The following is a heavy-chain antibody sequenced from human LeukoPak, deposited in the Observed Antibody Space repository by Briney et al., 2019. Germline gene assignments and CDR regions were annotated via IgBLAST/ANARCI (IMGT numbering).Heavy chain of an antibody. CDR2: IYYSGST. J-gene: IGHJ5*02. CDR1: GGSISSGGYY. CDR3: ARQGGYCSSTSCYITNWFDP. Sequence: PSQTLSLTCAVSGGSISSGGYYWGWIRQPPGKGLEWIGSIYYSGSTYYNPSLKSRVTISVDTSKNQFSLKLSSVTAADTAVYYCARQGGYCSSTSCYITNWFDPWGQGTLVTVSS. V-gene: IGHV4-39*01. D-gene: IGHD2-2*02.